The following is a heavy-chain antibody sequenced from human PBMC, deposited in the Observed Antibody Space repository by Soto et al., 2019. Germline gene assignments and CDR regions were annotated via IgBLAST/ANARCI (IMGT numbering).Heavy chain of an antibody. CDR2: IRSKAYGGTT. V-gene: IGHV3-49*04. D-gene: IGHD6-6*01. CDR1: GFTFGDYA. J-gene: IGHJ6*03. CDR3: TSNVGVAARPGYYYYMDV. Sequence: GGSLRLSCTASGFTFGDYAMSWVRQAPGKGLEWVGFIRSKAYGGTTEYAASVKGRFTISRDDSKSIAYLQMNSLKTEGTAVYFCTSNVGVAARPGYYYYMDVWGKGTTVTVSS.